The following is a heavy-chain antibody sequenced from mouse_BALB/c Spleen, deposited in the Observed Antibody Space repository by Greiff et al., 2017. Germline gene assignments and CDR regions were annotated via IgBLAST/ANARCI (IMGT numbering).Heavy chain of an antibody. CDR3: VRSRDYDGDAMDY. CDR1: GFTFNTYA. CDR2: IRSKSNNYAT. V-gene: IGHV10-1*02. Sequence: EVKLMESGGGLVQPKGSLKLSCAASGFTFNTYAMNWVRQAPGKGLEWVARIRSKSNNYATYYADSVKDRFTISRDDSQSMLYLQMNNLKTEDTAMYYCVRSRDYDGDAMDYWGQGTSVTVSS. D-gene: IGHD2-4*01. J-gene: IGHJ4*01.